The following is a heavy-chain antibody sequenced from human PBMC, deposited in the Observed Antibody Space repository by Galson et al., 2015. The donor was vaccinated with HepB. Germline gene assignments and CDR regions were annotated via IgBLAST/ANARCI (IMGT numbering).Heavy chain of an antibody. D-gene: IGHD2-21*01. CDR3: ARGGGAMVVNAFDI. CDR1: GGTFDNSA. J-gene: IGHJ3*02. Sequence: SVKVSCKASGGTFDNSAFSWVRQAPGQGLEWMGRVIPFFTTTEYAQRFQGRVLITADGPTGTVFMEVHSLTSDDTAVYYCARGGGAMVVNAFDIWGQGTVVTVSS. CDR2: VIPFFTTT. V-gene: IGHV1-69*13.